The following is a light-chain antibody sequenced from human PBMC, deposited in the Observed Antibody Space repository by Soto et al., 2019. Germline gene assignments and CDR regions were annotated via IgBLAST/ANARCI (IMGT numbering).Light chain of an antibody. CDR1: QSVLYSSNNKNY. CDR3: QQYYSTPPWT. CDR2: WAA. J-gene: IGKJ1*01. V-gene: IGKV4-1*01. Sequence: DIVMTQSPDSLAVSLGARATINCKSSQSVLYSSNNKNYLAWYQQKPGQPPKLLIYWAATRESGVAYRFSGSGSGTDFTLTIISLQAEDVAVYYCQQYYSTPPWTFGQGTKVDIK.